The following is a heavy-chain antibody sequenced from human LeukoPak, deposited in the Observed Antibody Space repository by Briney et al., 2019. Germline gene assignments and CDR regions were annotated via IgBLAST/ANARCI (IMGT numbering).Heavy chain of an antibody. CDR1: GYTFTSYD. D-gene: IGHD3-3*01. CDR2: ISAYNGNT. V-gene: IGHV1-18*01. J-gene: IGHJ4*02. CDR3: ARPIKYYDFWSGYYDPIALDY. Sequence: ASVKVSCKASGYTFTSYDINWVRQAPGQGLEWMGWISAYNGNTNYAQKLQGRVTMTTDTSTSTAYMELRSLRSDDTAVYYCARPIKYYDFWSGYYDPIALDYWGQGTLVTVSS.